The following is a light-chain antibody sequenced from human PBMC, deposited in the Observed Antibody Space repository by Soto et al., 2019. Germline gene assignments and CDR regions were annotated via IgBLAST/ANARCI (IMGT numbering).Light chain of an antibody. J-gene: IGLJ1*01. CDR1: SSDVGGYNY. Sequence: QSVLTQPASVSGSPGQSITISCTGTSSDVGGYNYVSWYQQYPGKAPTLMISEVINRPSGVSDRFSGSKSGSTASLTISGLQPEDEADYYCSSYTTRDNLVFGTGTKATVL. CDR2: EVI. CDR3: SSYTTRDNLV. V-gene: IGLV2-14*01.